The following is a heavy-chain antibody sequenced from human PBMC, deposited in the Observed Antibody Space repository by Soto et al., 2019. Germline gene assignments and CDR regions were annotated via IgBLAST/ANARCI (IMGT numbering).Heavy chain of an antibody. CDR2: ISYDGSNK. Sequence: QVQLVESGGGVVQPGRSLRLSCAASGFTFSSYAMHWVRQAPGKGLEWVAVISYDGSNKYYADSVKGRFTISRDNSKNTLYLQMNSLRAEDTAVYYCARGPVMVLMVYDSPFDYWGQGTLVTVSS. CDR3: ARGPVMVLMVYDSPFDY. CDR1: GFTFSSYA. V-gene: IGHV3-30-3*01. D-gene: IGHD2-8*01. J-gene: IGHJ4*02.